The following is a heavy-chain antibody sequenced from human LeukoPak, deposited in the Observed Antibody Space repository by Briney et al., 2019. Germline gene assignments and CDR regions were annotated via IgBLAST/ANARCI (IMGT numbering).Heavy chain of an antibody. Sequence: SETLSLTCTVSGGSISSYYWSWIRQPPGKGLEWIGYIYYSGSTNYNPSLKSRVAISVDTSKNQFSLKLSSVTAADTAVYYCARTPYYDFWSGYPNWFDPWGQGTLVTVSS. CDR3: ARTPYYDFWSGYPNWFDP. CDR1: GGSISSYY. D-gene: IGHD3-3*01. J-gene: IGHJ5*02. CDR2: IYYSGST. V-gene: IGHV4-59*01.